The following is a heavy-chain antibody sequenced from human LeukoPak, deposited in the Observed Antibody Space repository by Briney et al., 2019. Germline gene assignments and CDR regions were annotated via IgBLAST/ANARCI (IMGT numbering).Heavy chain of an antibody. V-gene: IGHV4-39*01. CDR2: IHYSGGT. D-gene: IGHD3-22*01. CDR1: GGSISSSSYY. CDR3: ARGLGSYDSSGQFVY. J-gene: IGHJ4*02. Sequence: SETLSLPCTVSGGSISSSSYYWGWIRQPPGKGLEWIWSIHYSGGTYFSRSLKCRVTIFVDTSKNPFSLKLGSVTAADTAVYYCARGLGSYDSSGQFVYWGQGTLVTVSS.